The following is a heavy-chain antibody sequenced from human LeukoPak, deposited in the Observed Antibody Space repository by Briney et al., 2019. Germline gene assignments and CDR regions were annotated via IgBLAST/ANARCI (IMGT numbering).Heavy chain of an antibody. CDR2: ISAYNGNT. D-gene: IGHD2-8*01. CDR1: GYTFTSYG. Sequence: ASVKVSCKASGYTFTSYGISWVRQAPGQGREWMGWISAYNGNTNYAQKLQGRVTMTTDTSTSTAYMELRSLRSDDTAVYYCARVGDIVLMVYAANDAFDIWGQGTMVTVSS. CDR3: ARVGDIVLMVYAANDAFDI. V-gene: IGHV1-18*01. J-gene: IGHJ3*02.